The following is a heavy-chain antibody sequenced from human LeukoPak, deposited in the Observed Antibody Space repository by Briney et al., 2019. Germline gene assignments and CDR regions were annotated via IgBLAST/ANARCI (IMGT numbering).Heavy chain of an antibody. CDR1: GFTFRSYW. CDR2: ISSSSSYI. D-gene: IGHD1-26*01. CDR3: ARSGALVGAPDDY. V-gene: IGHV3-21*01. Sequence: PGGSLRLSCAAAGFTFRSYWMHWVRQAPGKGLEWVSSISSSSSYIYYADSVKGRFTISRDNAKNSLYLQMNSLRAEDTPVYYCARSGALVGAPDDYWGQGTLVTVSS. J-gene: IGHJ4*02.